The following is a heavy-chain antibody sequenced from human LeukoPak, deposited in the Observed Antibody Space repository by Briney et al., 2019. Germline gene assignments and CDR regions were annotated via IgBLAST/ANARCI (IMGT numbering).Heavy chain of an antibody. CDR2: IYYSGNT. Sequence: SETLSLTCAVSGGSISTSNSYWGWIRRPPGKGLEWVGSIYYSGNTYYNPSLKSRVTISVDTSKNQFSLKLSSVTAADTAVYYCARVLTYQVTFDIWGQGTMVTVSS. D-gene: IGHD2-2*01. J-gene: IGHJ3*02. CDR1: GGSISTSNSY. V-gene: IGHV4-39*07. CDR3: ARVLTYQVTFDI.